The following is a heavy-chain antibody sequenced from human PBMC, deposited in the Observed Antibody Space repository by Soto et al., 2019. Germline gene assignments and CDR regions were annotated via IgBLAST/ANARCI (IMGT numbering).Heavy chain of an antibody. Sequence: ASVKVSCKASGYTFTGYYMHRVRQAPGQGLEWMGWINPNSGGTNYAQKFQGWVTMTRDTSISTAYMELSRLRSDDTAVYYCARESIAAAGTDAFDIWGQGTMVTVSS. V-gene: IGHV1-2*04. D-gene: IGHD6-13*01. CDR3: ARESIAAAGTDAFDI. CDR1: GYTFTGYY. CDR2: INPNSGGT. J-gene: IGHJ3*02.